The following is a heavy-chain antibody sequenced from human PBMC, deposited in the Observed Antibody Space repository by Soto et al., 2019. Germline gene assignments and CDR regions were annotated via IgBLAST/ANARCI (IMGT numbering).Heavy chain of an antibody. J-gene: IGHJ4*02. D-gene: IGHD1-26*01. CDR2: IHPSDSYT. Sequence: PGESLKISCXGSGYIFTSYWINWVRQMPGKGLEWMGRIHPSDSYTVYRPSFQGHVSMSADKSINTAYLQWSSLKASDTAIYYCARHTGSTLPDDYWGQGTLVTVSS. CDR3: ARHTGSTLPDDY. V-gene: IGHV5-10-1*01. CDR1: GYIFTSYW.